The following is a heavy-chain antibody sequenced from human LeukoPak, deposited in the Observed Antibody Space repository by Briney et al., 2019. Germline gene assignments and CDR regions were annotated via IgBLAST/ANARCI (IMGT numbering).Heavy chain of an antibody. CDR3: ARGDYGSGTYLWGS. Sequence: SETLSLTCAVSGDSISSSHWWSWVRQSPGRGLEWIGEIYHSGNTNYNPSLKSRVAISLDKSSNQFSLRLTSVTAADTAVYYCARGDYGSGTYLWGSWGQGILVTVSP. J-gene: IGHJ5*02. CDR1: GDSISSSHW. V-gene: IGHV4-4*02. CDR2: IYHSGNT. D-gene: IGHD3-10*01.